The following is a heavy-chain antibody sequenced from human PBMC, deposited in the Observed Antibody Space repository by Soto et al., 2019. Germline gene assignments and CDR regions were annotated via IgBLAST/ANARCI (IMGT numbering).Heavy chain of an antibody. Sequence: SGPTLVNPTQTLTLTCTFSGFSLSTSGMCVSWIRQPPGKALEWLARIDWDDDKYYSTSLETRLTIPKDTSKNQVVLTMTNMDPVDTATYYCARILCGWYKDYWGQGTLVTVS. CDR2: IDWDDDK. V-gene: IGHV2-70*11. J-gene: IGHJ4*02. CDR1: GFSLSTSGMC. D-gene: IGHD6-19*01. CDR3: ARILCGWYKDY.